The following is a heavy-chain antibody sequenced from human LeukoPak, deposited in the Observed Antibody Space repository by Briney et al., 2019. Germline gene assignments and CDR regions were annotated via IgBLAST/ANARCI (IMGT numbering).Heavy chain of an antibody. Sequence: ASVKVSCKASGYHFAGYHVHWVRQAPGQGLEWMGRISTDSGDADIAQKFQGRVTMTRDTSISTAYMELSRLTSDDSAVYYCAGLGSTVKGRIDPWGQGTSVTVSS. CDR2: ISTDSGDA. V-gene: IGHV1-2*02. CDR1: GYHFAGYH. D-gene: IGHD5/OR15-5a*01. CDR3: AGLGSTVKGRIDP. J-gene: IGHJ5*02.